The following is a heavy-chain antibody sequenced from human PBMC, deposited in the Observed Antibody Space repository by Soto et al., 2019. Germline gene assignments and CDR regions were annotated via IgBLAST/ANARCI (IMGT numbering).Heavy chain of an antibody. Sequence: SQTLSLTCAISGDSVSSNIVAWNWIRQSPSRGLEWLGRTYYRSKWYTEYAVSVKSRITINPDTSKNHFSLQLNSVTPEDTAWYYCARGFGRTYDYWGQGTLVTVSS. CDR3: ARGFGRTYDY. J-gene: IGHJ4*02. CDR2: TYYRSKWYT. V-gene: IGHV6-1*01. CDR1: GDSVSSNIVA. D-gene: IGHD1-7*01.